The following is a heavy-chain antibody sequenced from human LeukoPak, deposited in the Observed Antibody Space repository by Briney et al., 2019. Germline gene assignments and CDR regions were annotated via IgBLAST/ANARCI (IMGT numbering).Heavy chain of an antibody. D-gene: IGHD1-26*01. CDR1: IGSITTSSYY. CDR3: ASPGSGSFDNFNY. Sequence: SETLSLTCTISIGSITTSSYYWGWIRQPPGKGLEWIGSIYYSGTPYYNPSLKSRVTISVDTSKNQFSLKLSSVTAADTAVCYCASPGSGSFDNFNYWGQGTLVTVSS. CDR2: IYYSGTP. V-gene: IGHV4-39*01. J-gene: IGHJ4*02.